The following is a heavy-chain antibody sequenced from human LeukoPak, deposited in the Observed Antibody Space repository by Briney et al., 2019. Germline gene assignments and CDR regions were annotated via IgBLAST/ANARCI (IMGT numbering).Heavy chain of an antibody. CDR2: IYYSGST. CDR3: V. V-gene: IGHV4-39*07. Sequence: PSETLSLTCTVSGGSISSSSYYWGWIRQPPGKGLEWIGSIYYSGSTYYNPSLKSRVIISVDTSKNQFSLNRISVTAADTAYYMDVWGKRTTVTGSS. CDR1: GGSISSSSYY. J-gene: IGHJ6*03.